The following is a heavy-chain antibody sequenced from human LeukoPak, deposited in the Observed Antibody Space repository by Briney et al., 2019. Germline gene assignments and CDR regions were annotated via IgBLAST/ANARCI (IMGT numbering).Heavy chain of an antibody. J-gene: IGHJ3*02. CDR2: ISSSGSTI. CDR1: GFTFSDYY. V-gene: IGHV3-11*04. Sequence: PGGSLRLSCAASGFTFSDYYMSWIRQAPGKGLERVSYISSSGSTIYYADSVKGRFTISRDSAKNSLYLQMNSLRAEDTAVYSCARRRDGYNSGAFDIWGQGTMITVSS. D-gene: IGHD5-24*01. CDR3: ARRRDGYNSGAFDI.